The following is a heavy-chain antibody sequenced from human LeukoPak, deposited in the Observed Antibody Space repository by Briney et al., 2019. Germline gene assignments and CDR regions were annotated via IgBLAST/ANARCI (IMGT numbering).Heavy chain of an antibody. D-gene: IGHD2-2*02. CDR2: IYPGDSDT. J-gene: IGHJ4*02. Sequence: GESLKISCKGSGYSFTSYWIGWVRQMPGKGLEWMGIIYPGDSDTRYSPSFQGQVTISADKSISTAYLQWSSLKASDTAMYYCARLPYCSSTSCYKGDYWGQGTLVTVSS. CDR1: GYSFTSYW. V-gene: IGHV5-51*01. CDR3: ARLPYCSSTSCYKGDY.